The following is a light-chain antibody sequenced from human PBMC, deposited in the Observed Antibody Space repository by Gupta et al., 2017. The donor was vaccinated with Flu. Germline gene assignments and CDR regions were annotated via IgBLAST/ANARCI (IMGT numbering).Light chain of an antibody. CDR1: QHINSW. J-gene: IGKJ4*01. CDR3: LQANSFPLS. CDR2: AAS. V-gene: IGKV1-12*01. Sequence: PSTVSASVGDRVSITCRASQHINSWLAWYQKKPGQAPKVLIDAASSLQSGVPSRFSGSGYGTDFTLTISSLQPEDLATYFCLQANSFPLSFGGGTKVEMK.